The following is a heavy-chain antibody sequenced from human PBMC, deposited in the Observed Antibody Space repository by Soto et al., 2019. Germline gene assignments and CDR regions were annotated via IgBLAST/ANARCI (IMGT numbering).Heavy chain of an antibody. CDR2: ISSSSSTI. Sequence: GGSLRLSCAASGFTFSSYSMNWVRQAPGKGLEWVSYISSSSSTIYYADSVKGRFTISRDNAKNSLYLQMNSLRAEDTAVYYCARPRYDYGDYLTPWYFDLWGRGTLVTVSS. CDR1: GFTFSSYS. CDR3: ARPRYDYGDYLTPWYFDL. D-gene: IGHD4-17*01. V-gene: IGHV3-48*01. J-gene: IGHJ2*01.